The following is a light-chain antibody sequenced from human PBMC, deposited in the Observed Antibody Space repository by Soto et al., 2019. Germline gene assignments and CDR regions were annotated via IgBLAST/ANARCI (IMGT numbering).Light chain of an antibody. CDR2: DAS. CDR3: QQYNNWPPGT. J-gene: IGKJ1*01. Sequence: DIQMTQSPSTLSASVGDRVTITCRASQSISSWLAWYQQKPGKAPKLLIYDASSLESGVPSRFSGSGSGTEFTLTISSLQPDDFATYYCQQYNNWPPGTFGQGTKVEIK. CDR1: QSISSW. V-gene: IGKV1-5*01.